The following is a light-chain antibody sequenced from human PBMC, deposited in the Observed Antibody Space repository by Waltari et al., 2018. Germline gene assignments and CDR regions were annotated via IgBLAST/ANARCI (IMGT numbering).Light chain of an antibody. Sequence: IVLTQSPDTLSLSPGQRATLPCRASQTINNNFLVWYQQKPGQAPRLLIHGASSRATGFPDRFSGSGSGTDFTLTISRLEPEDVAVYYCQQYDGSIPTFGGGTKVEI. CDR1: QTINNNF. CDR3: QQYDGSIPT. CDR2: GAS. V-gene: IGKV3-20*01. J-gene: IGKJ4*01.